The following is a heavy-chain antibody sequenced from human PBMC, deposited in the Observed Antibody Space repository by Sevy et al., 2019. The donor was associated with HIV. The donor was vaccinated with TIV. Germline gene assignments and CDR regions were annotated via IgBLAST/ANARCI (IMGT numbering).Heavy chain of an antibody. CDR3: AKDRYSSSSEPLAVFDY. V-gene: IGHV3-23*01. J-gene: IGHJ4*02. CDR2: ISGSGGST. Sequence: GGSLRLSCAASGFTFSSYAMSWVRQAPGKGLEWVSAISGSGGSTYYADSVKGRFTISRDNSKNTLYLQMNSLRAEDTAVYYCAKDRYSSSSEPLAVFDYWGQGTLVTVSS. CDR1: GFTFSSYA. D-gene: IGHD6-6*01.